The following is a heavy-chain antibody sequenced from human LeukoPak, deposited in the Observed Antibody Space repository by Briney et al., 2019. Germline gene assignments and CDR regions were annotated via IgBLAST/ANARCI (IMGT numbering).Heavy chain of an antibody. D-gene: IGHD3-10*01. CDR1: GFTVSSNY. CDR3: AKGASYYSFDP. CDR2: ISDSGEVT. Sequence: GGSLRLSCAASGFTVSSNYMSWVRQAPGKGLEWVASISDSGEVTFKADSVKGRFTISRDNSKNALYLQMNYLRAEDTAVYYCAKGASYYSFDPWGQGTQVAVSS. J-gene: IGHJ5*02. V-gene: IGHV3-23*01.